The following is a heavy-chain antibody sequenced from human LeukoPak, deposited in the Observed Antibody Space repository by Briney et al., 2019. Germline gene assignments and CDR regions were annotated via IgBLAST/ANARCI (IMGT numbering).Heavy chain of an antibody. D-gene: IGHD3-10*01. CDR3: AEGVRLLFPFLFCH. Sequence: GGSLRLSCAASGFTFSSYFMTWVRQAPGKGLEWVSSISGNSANTYYADSVKGRFTVSRANSKNILYLQMNSLRVEDTAVYFCAEGVRLLFPFLFCHWGQGTLATVSS. V-gene: IGHV3-23*01. CDR2: ISGNSANT. CDR1: GFTFSSYF. J-gene: IGHJ1*01.